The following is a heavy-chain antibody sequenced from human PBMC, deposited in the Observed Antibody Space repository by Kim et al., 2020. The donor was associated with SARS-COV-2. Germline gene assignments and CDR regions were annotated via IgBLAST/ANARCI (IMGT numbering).Heavy chain of an antibody. CDR3: AKGGARSGYNY. V-gene: IGHV3-23*01. J-gene: IGHJ4*02. CDR2: ISVNGGTT. D-gene: IGHD3-3*01. CDR1: GFSFSSYA. Sequence: GGSLRLSCAASGFSFSSYAMTWVRQASGKGLEWVSGISVNGGTTNYADSVKGRFTISRDNSKNTLYLQMNSLRAEDTAVYYCAKGGARSGYNYWGQGTLVTVSS.